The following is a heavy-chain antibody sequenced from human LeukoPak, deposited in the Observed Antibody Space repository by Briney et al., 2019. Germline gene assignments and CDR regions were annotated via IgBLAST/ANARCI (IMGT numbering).Heavy chain of an antibody. J-gene: IGHJ6*02. V-gene: IGHV3-30*03. CDR3: VYSSSWLAYFYGMDV. CDR2: ISYDGSNE. CDR1: GFTFSTYG. Sequence: GGSLRLSCAASGFTFSTYGMHWVRQAPGKGLEWVAVISYDGSNEFYADSVKGRLTISRDNSKNTLSLQMNRLRAEDTAVYYCVYSSSWLAYFYGMDVWGQGTTVIVSS. D-gene: IGHD6-13*01.